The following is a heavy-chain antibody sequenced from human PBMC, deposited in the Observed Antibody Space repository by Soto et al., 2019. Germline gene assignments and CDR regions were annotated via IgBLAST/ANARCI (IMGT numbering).Heavy chain of an antibody. V-gene: IGHV3-30*03. D-gene: IGHD2-2*01. CDR3: ARDPLPNAYCNSTSCYWLPWFDP. CDR2: ISYDGSNK. J-gene: IGHJ5*02. CDR1: GFTFSSYG. Sequence: GESLTLSCAASGFTFSSYGMHWVRQAPDKGLEWVAVISYDGSNKYYADSGKGRFTISRDNSKNTLYLQMNSLRAEDTAVYYCARDPLPNAYCNSTSCYWLPWFDPWGQGTLVTVSS.